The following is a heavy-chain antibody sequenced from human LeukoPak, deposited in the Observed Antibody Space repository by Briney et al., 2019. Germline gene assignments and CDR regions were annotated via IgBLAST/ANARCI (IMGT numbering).Heavy chain of an antibody. D-gene: IGHD6-19*01. Sequence: GRSLRLSCAASGFTFSSYGMHWVRQAPGKGLEWVAVISYDGSNKYYADSVKGLFTISRDNSKNTLYLQMNSLRAEDTAVYYCAKDLRQWLDEGNPFDYWGQGTLVTVSS. CDR3: AKDLRQWLDEGNPFDY. V-gene: IGHV3-30*18. CDR2: ISYDGSNK. CDR1: GFTFSSYG. J-gene: IGHJ4*02.